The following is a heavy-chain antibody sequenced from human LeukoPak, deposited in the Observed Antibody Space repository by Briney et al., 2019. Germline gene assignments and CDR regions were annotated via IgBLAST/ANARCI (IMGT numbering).Heavy chain of an antibody. CDR3: ARVEEPGIAVAGSRAMDV. CDR1: GFTFSSYA. Sequence: PGRSLRLSCAASGFTFSSYAMHWVRQAPGPGLERGAVISYDGSNKYYADPVKGRFTISRDNSKNTLYLQMNSLRAEDTAVYYCARVEEPGIAVAGSRAMDVWGKGTTVTVSS. D-gene: IGHD6-19*01. J-gene: IGHJ6*04. CDR2: ISYDGSNK. V-gene: IGHV3-30*04.